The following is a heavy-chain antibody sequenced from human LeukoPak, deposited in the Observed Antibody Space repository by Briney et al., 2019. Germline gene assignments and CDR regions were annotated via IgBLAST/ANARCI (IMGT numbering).Heavy chain of an antibody. CDR1: GFTFSSYA. CDR3: AKDPRYFDWLLGLNWFDP. Sequence: PGGSLKLSCAASGFTFSSYAMSWVRQAPGKGLEWVSAISGSGGSTYYADSVKGRFTISRDNSKNTLYLQMNSLRAEDTAVYYCAKDPRYFDWLLGLNWFDPWGQGTLVTVSS. J-gene: IGHJ5*02. D-gene: IGHD3-9*01. CDR2: ISGSGGST. V-gene: IGHV3-23*01.